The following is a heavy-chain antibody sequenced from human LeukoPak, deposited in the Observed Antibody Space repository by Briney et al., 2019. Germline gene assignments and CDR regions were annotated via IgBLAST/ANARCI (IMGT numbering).Heavy chain of an antibody. Sequence: GGSLRFSCAVSGITLSNYGMSWVRQAPGKGLEWVAGISDSGGRTNYADSVKGRFTISRDNPKNTLYLQMNSLRAEDTAVYFCAKRGVVIRVILVGFHKEAYYFDSWGQGALVTVSS. CDR3: AKRGVVIRVILVGFHKEAYYFDS. CDR1: GITLSNYG. D-gene: IGHD3-22*01. CDR2: ISDSGGRT. J-gene: IGHJ4*02. V-gene: IGHV3-23*01.